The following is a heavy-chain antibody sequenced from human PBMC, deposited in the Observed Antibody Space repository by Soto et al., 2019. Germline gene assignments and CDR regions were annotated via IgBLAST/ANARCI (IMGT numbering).Heavy chain of an antibody. CDR1: GFTFSSYA. D-gene: IGHD2-2*01. J-gene: IGHJ3*02. V-gene: IGHV3-23*01. CDR3: AKDNGMCVVPAIDAFDI. CDR2: IRGTGGSP. Sequence: EVQLLESGGGLVQPGGSLRLSCAASGFTFSSYAMRWVRQDPGQGLEWVSAIRGTGGSPYYADSVKGRFTMSRDNSKNTLYLQMNSLRAEDTAVYYCAKDNGMCVVPAIDAFDIWGQGTMVTVSS.